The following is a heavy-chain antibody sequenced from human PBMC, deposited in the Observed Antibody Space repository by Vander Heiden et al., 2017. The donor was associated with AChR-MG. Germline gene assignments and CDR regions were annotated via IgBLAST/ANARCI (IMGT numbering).Heavy chain of an antibody. J-gene: IGHJ6*02. Sequence: QGQLVQSGGGLAKPGESLTLSCAAAGTEFMLSLHYMTWIRQAPGKGLEWIAYMSNSAHRIYYAESVKGRFTISRDNTKNTLFLQMNNLRDEDTAVYYCAKDLWPYGSGFGGPMDVWGQGTTVNVSS. V-gene: IGHV3-11*01. CDR1: GTEFMLSLHY. CDR3: AKDLWPYGSGFGGPMDV. CDR2: MSNSAHRI. D-gene: IGHD3-16*01.